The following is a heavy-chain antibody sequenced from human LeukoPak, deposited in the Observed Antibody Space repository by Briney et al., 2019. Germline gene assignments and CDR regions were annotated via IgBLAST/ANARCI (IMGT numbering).Heavy chain of an antibody. CDR3: ARNYYYYGMDV. V-gene: IGHV1-46*01. Sequence: ASVKVSCKASGYTFTSYYMHWVRQAPGQGLEWMGIINPSGGSTSYAQKLQGRVTMTTDTSTSTAYMELRSLRSDDTAVYYCARNYYYYGMDVWGQGTTVTVSS. CDR1: GYTFTSYY. CDR2: INPSGGST. J-gene: IGHJ6*02.